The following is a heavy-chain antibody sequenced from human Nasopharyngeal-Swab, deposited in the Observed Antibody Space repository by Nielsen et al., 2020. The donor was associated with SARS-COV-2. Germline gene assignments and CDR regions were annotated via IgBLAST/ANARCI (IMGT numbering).Heavy chain of an antibody. CDR3: AKASISSGWD. J-gene: IGHJ4*02. CDR2: ISWDGGST. V-gene: IGHV3-43*01. CDR1: GFTFDDYT. Sequence: LSLTCAASGFTFDDYTMHWVRQAPGKGLEWVSLISWDGGSTYYADSVKGRFTISRDNSKNSLYLQMNSLRTEDTALYYCAKASISSGWDWGQGTLVTVSS. D-gene: IGHD6-19*01.